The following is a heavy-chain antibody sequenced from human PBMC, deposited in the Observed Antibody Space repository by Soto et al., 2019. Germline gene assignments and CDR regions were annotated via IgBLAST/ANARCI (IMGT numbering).Heavy chain of an antibody. J-gene: IGHJ6*02. CDR3: SRLPVTIGFGMDV. D-gene: IGHD4-17*01. Sequence: QLQLQESGSGLVKPSQTLSLTCVVSGGSINSDACSWSWIREPARKGLEYIGYIYHSGSTDYNPSFNGQSTISIYNSMNQFSLNQRSVSAAATAMYFCSRLPVTIGFGMDVWGQGTTVTVSS. V-gene: IGHV4-30-2*01. CDR2: IYHSGST. CDR1: GGSINSDACS.